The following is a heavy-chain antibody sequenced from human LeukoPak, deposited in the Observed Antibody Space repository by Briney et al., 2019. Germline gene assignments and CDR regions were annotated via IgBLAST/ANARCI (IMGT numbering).Heavy chain of an antibody. CDR3: ARDRLRFLEWNHYYYGMDV. V-gene: IGHV1-2*06. J-gene: IGHJ6*02. CDR2: INPNSGGT. D-gene: IGHD3-3*01. Sequence: ASVKVSCKASGYTFTGYYMHWVRQAPGQGLEWMGRINPNSGGTNYAQEFQGRVTMTRDTSISTAYMELSRLRSDDTAVYYCARDRLRFLEWNHYYYGMDVWGQGTTVTVSS. CDR1: GYTFTGYY.